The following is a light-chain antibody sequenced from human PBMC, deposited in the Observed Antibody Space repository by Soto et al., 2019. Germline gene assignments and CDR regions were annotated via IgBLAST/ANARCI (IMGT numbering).Light chain of an antibody. CDR2: EGT. CDR3: CSSAPSRTVV. Sequence: QSALSQPASVSGSPGQCITVSCAGSSSAVGSYRLFSWYHCHPGKFPKLIIYEGTKRPSGVSNRFSGSAPGNTASLPISGLQDEDQAPYYCCSSAPSRTVVFGPGTKVTVL. J-gene: IGLJ1*01. V-gene: IGLV2-23*01. CDR1: SSAVGSYRL.